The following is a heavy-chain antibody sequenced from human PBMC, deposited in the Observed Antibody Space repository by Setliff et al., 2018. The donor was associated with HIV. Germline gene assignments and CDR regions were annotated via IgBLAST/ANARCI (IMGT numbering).Heavy chain of an antibody. CDR1: GYTFTSYA. CDR2: ITVGDGNT. D-gene: IGHD3-3*01. Sequence: ASVKVSCKASGYTFTSYAIHWVRQAPGQRLEWMGWITVGDGNTKYSQKFQGRVTITRDTSASLAHMELSSLRSEDTAVYYCARGGERLEWLYGTITYGMDVWGQGTTVT. CDR3: ARGGERLEWLYGTITYGMDV. V-gene: IGHV1-3*01. J-gene: IGHJ6*02.